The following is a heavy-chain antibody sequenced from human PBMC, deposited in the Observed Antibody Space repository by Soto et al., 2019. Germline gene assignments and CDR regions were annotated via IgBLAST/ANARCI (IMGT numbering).Heavy chain of an antibody. CDR2: IYPGDSDT. D-gene: IGHD2-15*01. CDR3: ARSLPFCSGGSCYLRPKFTYYYYGMDV. V-gene: IGHV5-51*01. Sequence: GESLKISCKGSGYSFTSYWIGWVRQMPGKGLEWMGIIYPGDSDTRYSPSFQGQVTISADKSISTAYLQWSSLKASDTAMYYCARSLPFCSGGSCYLRPKFTYYYYGMDVWGQGTTVTVSS. CDR1: GYSFTSYW. J-gene: IGHJ6*02.